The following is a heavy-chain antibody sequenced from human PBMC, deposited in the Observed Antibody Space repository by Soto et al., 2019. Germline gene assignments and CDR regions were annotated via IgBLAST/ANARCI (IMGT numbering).Heavy chain of an antibody. Sequence: PGGSLRLSCAASGFTFSSYGMHWVRQAPGKGLEWVAVIWYDGSNKYYADSVKGRFTISRDNSKNTLYLQMNSLRAEDTAVYYCASDSAYYNILTGYYNIRFYYYGMDVWGQGTTVTVSS. J-gene: IGHJ6*02. CDR3: ASDSAYYNILTGYYNIRFYYYGMDV. D-gene: IGHD3-9*01. V-gene: IGHV3-33*01. CDR2: IWYDGSNK. CDR1: GFTFSSYG.